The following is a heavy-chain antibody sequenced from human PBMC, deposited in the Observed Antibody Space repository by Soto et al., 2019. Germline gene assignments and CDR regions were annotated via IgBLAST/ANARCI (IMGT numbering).Heavy chain of an antibody. Sequence: WGSLRLSCASSGFTFRSYAMSWVRQAPGKGLEWVSLISGSGGGTYYADSVKGRFTISRDNAKNTLYLQMNSLRAEDTAVFYCTKHLSNGSPDYWGQGTLVTVSS. CDR3: TKHLSNGSPDY. CDR1: GFTFRSYA. V-gene: IGHV3-23*01. CDR2: ISGSGGGT. J-gene: IGHJ4*02. D-gene: IGHD4-4*01.